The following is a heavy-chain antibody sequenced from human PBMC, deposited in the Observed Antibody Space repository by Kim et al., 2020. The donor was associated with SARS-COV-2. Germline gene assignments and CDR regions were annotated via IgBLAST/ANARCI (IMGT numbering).Heavy chain of an antibody. D-gene: IGHD3-10*01. CDR1: GYTFTSYA. CDR2: INAGNGNT. V-gene: IGHV1-3*01. Sequence: ASVKVSCKASGYTFTSYAMHWVRQAPGQRLEWMGWINAGNGNTKYSQKFQGRVTITRDTSASTAYMELSSLRSEDTAVYYCARGGGLGLLWFGELFSGMDVWGGGTTVTVSS. J-gene: IGHJ6*02. CDR3: ARGGGLGLLWFGELFSGMDV.